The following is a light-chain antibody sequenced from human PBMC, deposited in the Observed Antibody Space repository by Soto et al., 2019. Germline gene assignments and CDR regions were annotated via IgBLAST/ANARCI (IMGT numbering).Light chain of an antibody. J-gene: IGLJ2*01. Sequence: QSVLTQPPSVSAAPGQKVTISCSGSSSNIGNNYVSWYQQVPGTAPKLLIYDDNKRPSGIPDRFSGSKSGTSATLGITGLQTGDEADYYCGTWDTGLSASGVFGGGTKLTVL. CDR1: SSNIGNNY. CDR3: GTWDTGLSASGV. CDR2: DDN. V-gene: IGLV1-51*01.